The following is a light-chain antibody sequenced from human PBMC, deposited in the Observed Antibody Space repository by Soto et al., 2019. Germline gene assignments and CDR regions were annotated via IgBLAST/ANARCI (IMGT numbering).Light chain of an antibody. J-gene: IGLJ2*01. Sequence: QSALTQPRSVSGSPVQSVTISCTGTSSDVGAYNYVSWYQQHPVKAPKVMIYDVNKRPSGVPDRFSGSKSDNTASLTISGLQAEDEADYYCCSYAGSYTLVFGGGTKLTVL. CDR1: SSDVGAYNY. V-gene: IGLV2-11*01. CDR3: CSYAGSYTLV. CDR2: DVN.